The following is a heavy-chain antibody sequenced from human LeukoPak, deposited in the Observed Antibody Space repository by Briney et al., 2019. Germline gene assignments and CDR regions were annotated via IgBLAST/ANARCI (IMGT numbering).Heavy chain of an antibody. CDR1: GGTFSSYA. V-gene: IGHV1-69*04. D-gene: IGHD1-26*01. CDR2: IIPILGIA. Sequence: GASVEVSCKASGGTFSSYAISWVRQAPGQGLEWMGRIIPILGIANYAQKFQGRVTITADKSTSTAYMELSSLRSEDTAVYYCARGVVGATVVWFDPWGQGTLVTVSS. J-gene: IGHJ5*02. CDR3: ARGVVGATVVWFDP.